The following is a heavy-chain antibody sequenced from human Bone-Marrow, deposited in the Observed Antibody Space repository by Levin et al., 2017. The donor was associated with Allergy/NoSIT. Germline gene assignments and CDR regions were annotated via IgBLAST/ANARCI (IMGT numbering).Heavy chain of an antibody. V-gene: IGHV3-33*01. D-gene: IGHD3-10*01. CDR2: IWYRGSKE. Sequence: GGSLRLSCAASGFTFSSYGLHWVRQAPGKGLEWVAGIWYRGSKEYYADSVKGRFTISRDNSKNTLNLQMSSLRGEDTAVYYCTRRGWFGELDDGFDIWGQVTMVTVS. CDR3: TRRGWFGELDDGFDI. CDR1: GFTFSSYG. J-gene: IGHJ3*02.